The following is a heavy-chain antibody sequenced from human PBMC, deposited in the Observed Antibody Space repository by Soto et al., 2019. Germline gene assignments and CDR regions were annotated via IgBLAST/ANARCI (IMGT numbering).Heavy chain of an antibody. CDR3: AIGYSYAPFDP. J-gene: IGHJ5*02. Sequence: ASVKVSCKASGYTFTSYCISWVRQAPGQGLEWMGWISAYNGNTNYAQKLQGRVTMTTDTSTSTAYMELRSLRAEDTAVYYCAIGYSYAPFDPWGQGTLVTVSS. V-gene: IGHV1-18*04. CDR2: ISAYNGNT. D-gene: IGHD5-18*01. CDR1: GYTFTSYC.